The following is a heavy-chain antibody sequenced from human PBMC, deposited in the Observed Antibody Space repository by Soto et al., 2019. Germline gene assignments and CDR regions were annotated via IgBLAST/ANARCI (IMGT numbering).Heavy chain of an antibody. CDR1: GFTFSDYA. V-gene: IGHV3-30*18. CDR2: VSHDGRNT. CDR3: AKGGRQGLVTSDFNY. D-gene: IGHD6-19*01. Sequence: VQLVESGGGVVQPGRSLRLSCAAAGFTFSDYAMHWVRQAPGKGLEWVAVVSHDGRNTHYADSVKGRFTISRDSSKNTVSLEMNSLRAEDTGVYYFAKGGRQGLVTSDFNYWGQGALVTVSS. J-gene: IGHJ4*02.